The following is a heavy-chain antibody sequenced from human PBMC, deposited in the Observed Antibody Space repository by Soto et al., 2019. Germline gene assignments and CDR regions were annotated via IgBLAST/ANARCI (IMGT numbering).Heavy chain of an antibody. V-gene: IGHV4-59*01. CDR3: ARDSEVYDSSGYYIHYFDY. D-gene: IGHD3-22*01. CDR1: GGSISSYY. Sequence: PSETLSLTCTVSGGSISSYYWSWIRQPPGTGLEWIGYIYYSGSTNYNPSLQSRVTISVDTSKNQFSLKLSSVTAADTAVYYCARDSEVYDSSGYYIHYFDYWGQGTLVTVSS. J-gene: IGHJ4*02. CDR2: IYYSGST.